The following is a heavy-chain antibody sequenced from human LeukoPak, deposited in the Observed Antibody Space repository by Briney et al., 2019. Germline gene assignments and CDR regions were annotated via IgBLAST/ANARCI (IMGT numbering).Heavy chain of an antibody. V-gene: IGHV3-23*01. CDR3: ANDRGY. CDR1: GFTFSTFA. CDR2: ISGSGGNT. J-gene: IGHJ4*02. Sequence: RGSLRLSCAASGFTFSTFAMSWVRQAPGKGLEWVSAISGSGGNTYYADSVKGRFTISRDNSNNTLYLQMNSLRAEDTALYYCANDRGYWGQGTLVTVSS.